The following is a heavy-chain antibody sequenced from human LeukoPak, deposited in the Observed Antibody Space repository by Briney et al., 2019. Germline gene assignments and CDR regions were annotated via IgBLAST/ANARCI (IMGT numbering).Heavy chain of an antibody. Sequence: PSETLSLTCTVSGGSISSYYWSWIRQPPGKGLEWIGYIYYSGSTNYNPSLKSRVTISVDTSKNQFSLKLSSVTAADTAVYYCARRSPHIVATIAFDYWGQGTLVTVSS. CDR1: GGSISSYY. V-gene: IGHV4-59*08. CDR2: IYYSGST. J-gene: IGHJ4*02. CDR3: ARRSPHIVATIAFDY. D-gene: IGHD5-12*01.